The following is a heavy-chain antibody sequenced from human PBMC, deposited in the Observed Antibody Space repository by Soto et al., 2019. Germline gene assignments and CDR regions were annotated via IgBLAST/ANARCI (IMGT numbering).Heavy chain of an antibody. CDR3: AREGQGYSYGY. J-gene: IGHJ4*02. CDR1: GFTFSSYA. D-gene: IGHD5-18*01. Sequence: QVQLVESGGGVVQPGRSLRLSCAASGFTFSSYAMHWVRQAPGKGLEWVAVISYDGSNKYYADSVKGRFTISRDNSKNTLYLQMNSLRAEDTAVYYCAREGQGYSYGYWGQGTPVTVSS. V-gene: IGHV3-30-3*01. CDR2: ISYDGSNK.